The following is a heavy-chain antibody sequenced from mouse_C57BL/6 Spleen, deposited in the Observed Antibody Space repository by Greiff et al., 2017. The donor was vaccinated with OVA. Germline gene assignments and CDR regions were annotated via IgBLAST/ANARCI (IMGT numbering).Heavy chain of an antibody. Sequence: LVESGAELVRPGASVKLSCTASGFNIKDDYMHWVKQRPEQGLEWIGWIDPENGDTEYASKFQGKATITADTSSNTAYLQLSSLTSEDTAVYYCTRTGTSAFDYWGQGTTLTVSS. CDR3: TRTGTSAFDY. J-gene: IGHJ2*01. V-gene: IGHV14-4*01. CDR2: IDPENGDT. D-gene: IGHD4-1*01. CDR1: GFNIKDDY.